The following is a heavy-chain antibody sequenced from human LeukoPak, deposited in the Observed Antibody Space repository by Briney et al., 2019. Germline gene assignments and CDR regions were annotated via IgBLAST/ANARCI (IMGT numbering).Heavy chain of an antibody. V-gene: IGHV3-23*01. D-gene: IGHD3-22*01. Sequence: PGGSLRLSCAASGFTFTSYAMSWVRQAPGKGLECVSTISGNGGRTYYADSVKGLFTISRDNSEYTLYLQMHSLRAEDTAIYFCAKLNYYDSSGCLDYWGPGTLVTVSS. J-gene: IGHJ4*02. CDR2: ISGNGGRT. CDR1: GFTFTSYA. CDR3: AKLNYYDSSGCLDY.